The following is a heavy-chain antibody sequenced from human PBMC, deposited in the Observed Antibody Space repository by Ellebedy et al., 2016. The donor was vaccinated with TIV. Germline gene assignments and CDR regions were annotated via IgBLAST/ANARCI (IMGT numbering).Heavy chain of an antibody. D-gene: IGHD6-19*01. CDR1: GFTVSSNY. CDR2: IYSGGST. V-gene: IGHV3-53*01. Sequence: GESLKISCAASGFTVSSNYMSWVRQAPGKGLEWVSVIYSGGSTYYADSVKGRFTISRDNSKNTLYLQMNSLRAEDTAVYYCAREAAVDGKGNWFDPWGQGTLVTVSS. CDR3: AREAAVDGKGNWFDP. J-gene: IGHJ5*02.